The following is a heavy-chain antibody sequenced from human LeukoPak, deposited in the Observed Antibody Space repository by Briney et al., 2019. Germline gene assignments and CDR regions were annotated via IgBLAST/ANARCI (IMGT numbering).Heavy chain of an antibody. J-gene: IGHJ4*02. CDR2: IYSGGRT. CDR3: ARSKLPDGYNLYYFDY. Sequence: GGSLRLACAASGFTVSSNYMSWVRQAPGKGLEWVSVIYSGGRTYYADSVKGRFTISRDNSKNPLYLQMNSLRAEDTAVYYCARSKLPDGYNLYYFDYWGQGTLVTVSS. V-gene: IGHV3-53*01. CDR1: GFTVSSNY. D-gene: IGHD5-24*01.